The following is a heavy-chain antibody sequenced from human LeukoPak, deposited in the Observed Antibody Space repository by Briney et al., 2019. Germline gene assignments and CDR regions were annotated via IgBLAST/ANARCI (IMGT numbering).Heavy chain of an antibody. J-gene: IGHJ6*03. Sequence: PGGSLRLSCAASGFTFSSYAMSWVRQAPGKGLEWVSAISGSGGSTYYADSVKGRFTISRDNSKNTLYLQMNSLRAEDTAVYYCAKFPLDDFWSGYYGFLYMDVWGKGTTVTVSS. V-gene: IGHV3-23*01. D-gene: IGHD3-3*01. CDR2: ISGSGGST. CDR1: GFTFSSYA. CDR3: AKFPLDDFWSGYYGFLYMDV.